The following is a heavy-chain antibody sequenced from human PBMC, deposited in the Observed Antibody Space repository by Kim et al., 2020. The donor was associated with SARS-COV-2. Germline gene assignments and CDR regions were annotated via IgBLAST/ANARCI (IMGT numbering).Heavy chain of an antibody. CDR2: INHSGST. Sequence: SETLSLTCAVYGGSFSGYYWSWIRQPPGKGLEWIGEINHSGSTNYNPSLKSRVTISVDTSKNQFSLKLSSVTAADTAVYYCARGFGVVVVAATGWFDPWGQGTLVTVSS. CDR1: GGSFSGYY. V-gene: IGHV4-34*01. D-gene: IGHD2-15*01. J-gene: IGHJ5*02. CDR3: ARGFGVVVVAATGWFDP.